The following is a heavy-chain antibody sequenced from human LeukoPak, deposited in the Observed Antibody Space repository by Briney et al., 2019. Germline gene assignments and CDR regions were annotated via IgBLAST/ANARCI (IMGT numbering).Heavy chain of an antibody. CDR2: INHSGST. CDR3: ASGGGQRLVLGNWFDP. J-gene: IGHJ5*02. D-gene: IGHD6-13*01. CDR1: GGSFSGYY. V-gene: IGHV4-34*01. Sequence: PSETLSLTCAVYGGSFSGYYWSWIRQPPGKGLEWIGEINHSGSTNYNPSLKSRVTISVDTSKNQFSLKLSSVTAADTAVYYCASGGGQRLVLGNWFDPWGQGTLVTVSS.